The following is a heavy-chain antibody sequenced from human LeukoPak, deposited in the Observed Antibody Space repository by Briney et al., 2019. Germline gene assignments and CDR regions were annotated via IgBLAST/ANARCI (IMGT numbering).Heavy chain of an antibody. D-gene: IGHD6-13*01. Sequence: GGSLRLSCAASGFTFSSYEMNWVCQAPGKGLEWVSYISSSGSTIYYADSVKGRFTISRDNAKNSLYLQMNSLRAEDTAVYYCARRTLLGIAAAGCGMDVWGKGTTVTVSS. CDR1: GFTFSSYE. CDR2: ISSSGSTI. CDR3: ARRTLLGIAAAGCGMDV. V-gene: IGHV3-48*03. J-gene: IGHJ6*04.